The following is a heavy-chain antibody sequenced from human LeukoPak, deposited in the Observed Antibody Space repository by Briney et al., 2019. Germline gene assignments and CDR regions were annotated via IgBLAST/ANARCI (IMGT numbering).Heavy chain of an antibody. V-gene: IGHV3-66*01. CDR1: GFTVSDTY. J-gene: IGHJ3*02. D-gene: IGHD6-13*01. CDR2: IYSGGST. CDR3: ARDRDSSSWYVFDM. Sequence: GGSLRLSCAASGFTVSDTYMNWVRQAPGKGLEWVSVIYSGGSTYYADSVKGRFTISRDNSKNTLYLQTNSLRAEDTAVYYCARDRDSSSWYVFDMWGQGTKVTVSS.